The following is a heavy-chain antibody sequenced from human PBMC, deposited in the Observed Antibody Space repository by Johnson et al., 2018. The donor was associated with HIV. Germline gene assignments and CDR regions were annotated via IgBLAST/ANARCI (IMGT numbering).Heavy chain of an antibody. Sequence: QVQLVESGGGVVRPGGSLRLSCAASGFTVSSNYMSWVRQAPGKGLEWVSYIGGSDTTIYYADSVKGRFTISRDNAKNLIYLQMNSLRADDTAVYYCAREGGATIFGVTDAFDIWGQGTVVTVSS. CDR1: GFTVSSNY. CDR3: AREGGATIFGVTDAFDI. J-gene: IGHJ3*02. CDR2: IGGSDTTI. V-gene: IGHV3-11*04. D-gene: IGHD3-3*01.